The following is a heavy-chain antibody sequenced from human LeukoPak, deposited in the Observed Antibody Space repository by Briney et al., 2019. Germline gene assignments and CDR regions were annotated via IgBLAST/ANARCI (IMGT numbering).Heavy chain of an antibody. CDR2: FDPEDGET. CDR3: ARVEMTMVRGVIVYYYYGMDV. D-gene: IGHD3-10*01. V-gene: IGHV1-24*01. CDR1: GYTLTELS. J-gene: IGHJ6*02. Sequence: APVKVSCKVSGYTLTELSMHWVRQAPGKGLEWVGGFDPEDGETIYAQKFQGRVTMTEDTSTDTAYMELSSLRSEDTAVYYCARVEMTMVRGVIVYYYYGMDVWGQGTTVTVSS.